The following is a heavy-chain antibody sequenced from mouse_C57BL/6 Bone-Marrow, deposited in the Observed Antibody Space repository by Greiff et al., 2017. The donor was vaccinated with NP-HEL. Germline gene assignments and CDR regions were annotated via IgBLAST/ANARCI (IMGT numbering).Heavy chain of an antibody. CDR3: ARYDYDYRRLAY. V-gene: IGHV1-55*01. D-gene: IGHD2-4*01. CDR2: IYPGSGST. J-gene: IGHJ3*01. CDR1: GYTFTSYW. Sequence: QVQLQQPGAELVKPGASVKMSCKASGYTFTSYWITWVKQRPGQGLEWIGDIYPGSGSTNYNEKFKSKATLTVDTSSSTAYMQLSSLTSEDSAVYYCARYDYDYRRLAYWGQGTLVTVSA.